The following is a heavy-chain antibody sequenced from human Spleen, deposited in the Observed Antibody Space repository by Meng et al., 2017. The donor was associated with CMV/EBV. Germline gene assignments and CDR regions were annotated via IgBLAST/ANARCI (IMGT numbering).Heavy chain of an antibody. V-gene: IGHV3-53*01. CDR1: GFTVSSNY. Sequence: GESLKISCAASGFTVSSNYMSWVRQAPGKGLEWVSVIYSGGSTYYADSVKGRFTISRDNSKNTLYLQMNSLRVEDTAVYYCAKVGSWYYWFDPWGQGTLVTVSS. CDR3: AKVGSWYYWFDP. CDR2: IYSGGST. D-gene: IGHD6-13*01. J-gene: IGHJ5*02.